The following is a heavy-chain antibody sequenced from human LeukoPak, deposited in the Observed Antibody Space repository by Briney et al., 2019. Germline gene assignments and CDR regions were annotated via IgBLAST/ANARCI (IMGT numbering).Heavy chain of an antibody. V-gene: IGHV3-30*02. CDR1: GFTFSSYG. J-gene: IGHJ6*03. D-gene: IGHD2-15*01. Sequence: GGSLRLSCAASGFTFSSYGMRWVRQAPGKGLEWVAFIRYDGSNKYYADSVKGRFTISRDNSKNTLYLQMNSLRAEDTAIYYCAKNGDRGAYCSGGSCYPYYYYNMDVWGKGTTVTISS. CDR3: AKNGDRGAYCSGGSCYPYYYYNMDV. CDR2: IRYDGSNK.